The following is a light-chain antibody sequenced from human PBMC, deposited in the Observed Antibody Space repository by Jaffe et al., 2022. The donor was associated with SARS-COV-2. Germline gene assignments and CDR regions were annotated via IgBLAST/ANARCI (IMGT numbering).Light chain of an antibody. V-gene: IGLV2-8*01. CDR3: SSYAGRDNYV. J-gene: IGLJ1*01. Sequence: QSALTQPPSASGSPGESVTISCTGTSSDVGTYRYVSWYQQHPGKAPKLLISEVTKRPSGVPDRFSGSKSGNTASLTVSGLQAEDEADYYCSSYAGRDNYVFGTGTKVTVL. CDR2: EVT. CDR1: SSDVGTYRY.